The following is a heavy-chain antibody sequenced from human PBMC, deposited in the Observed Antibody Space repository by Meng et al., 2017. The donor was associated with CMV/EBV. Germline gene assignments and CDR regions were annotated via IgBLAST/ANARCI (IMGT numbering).Heavy chain of an antibody. D-gene: IGHD3-3*01. J-gene: IGHJ4*02. V-gene: IGHV4-38-2*02. Sequence: SETLSLTCTVSGYSISSGYYWGWIRQPSGKGLEWIGYIYYSGSTNYNPSLKSRVTISVDTSKNQFSLKLSSVTAADTAVYYCASLWSGYFGYWGQGTLVTVSS. CDR2: IYYSGST. CDR3: ASLWSGYFGY. CDR1: GYSISSGYY.